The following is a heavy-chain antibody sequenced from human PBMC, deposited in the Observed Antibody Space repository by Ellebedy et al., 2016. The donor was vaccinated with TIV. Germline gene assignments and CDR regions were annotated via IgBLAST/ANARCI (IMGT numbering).Heavy chain of an antibody. CDR1: GFTFSSYS. CDR2: INSGSSSI. Sequence: PGGSLRLSCAASGFTFSSYSINWVRQAPGKGLEWISYINSGSSSIYYADSVKGRFTISRDNAKNSLYLQMNSLRDEDTAVYYCARVEGYCSGGSCYSAHLFDYWGQGTLVTVSS. D-gene: IGHD2-15*01. CDR3: ARVEGYCSGGSCYSAHLFDY. J-gene: IGHJ4*02. V-gene: IGHV3-48*02.